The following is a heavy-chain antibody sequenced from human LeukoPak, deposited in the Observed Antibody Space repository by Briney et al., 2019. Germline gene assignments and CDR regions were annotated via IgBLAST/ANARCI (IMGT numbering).Heavy chain of an antibody. J-gene: IGHJ4*02. D-gene: IGHD3-22*01. CDR2: INPHNTGT. Sequence: GASVKVSCKASGYTFTGYYMHWVPQAPGQGLEWMGRINPHNTGTNFAQKFQGRVTMTRDTSISTAYMELSSLRSDDTAVYYCARASGYDSSGYWKDYWGQGTLVTVSS. V-gene: IGHV1-2*02. CDR3: ARASGYDSSGYWKDY. CDR1: GYTFTGYY.